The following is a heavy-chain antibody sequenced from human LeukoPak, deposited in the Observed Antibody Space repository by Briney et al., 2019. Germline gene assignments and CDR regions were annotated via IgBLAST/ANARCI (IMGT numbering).Heavy chain of an antibody. CDR1: GFTFSSYS. J-gene: IGHJ4*02. Sequence: GGSLRLSCAASGFTFSSYSMNWVRQAPGKGLEWVSSISSSSSYIYYADSVKGRFTISRDNAKNPLYLQMNSLRAEDTAVYYCARDRRYYYDSSAFDYWGQGTLVTVSS. CDR3: ARDRRYYYDSSAFDY. V-gene: IGHV3-21*01. D-gene: IGHD3-22*01. CDR2: ISSSSSYI.